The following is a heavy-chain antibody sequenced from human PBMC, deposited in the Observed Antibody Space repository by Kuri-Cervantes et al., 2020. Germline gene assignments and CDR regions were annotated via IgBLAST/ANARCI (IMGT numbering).Heavy chain of an antibody. Sequence: GSLRLACTVSGGSISSSSYYWGWIRQPPGKGLEWIGEIYHSGSTNYNPSLKSRVTISVDKSKNQFSLKLSSVTAADTAVYYCARDQADYYGSGSYLPPYYYYYYMDVWGKGTTVTVSS. CDR3: ARDQADYYGSGSYLPPYYYYYYMDV. CDR2: IYHSGST. D-gene: IGHD3-10*01. CDR1: GGSISSSSYY. J-gene: IGHJ6*03. V-gene: IGHV4-39*07.